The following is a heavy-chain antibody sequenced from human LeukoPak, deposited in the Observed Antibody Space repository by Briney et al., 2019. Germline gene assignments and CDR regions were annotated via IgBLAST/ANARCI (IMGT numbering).Heavy chain of an antibody. J-gene: IGHJ4*02. Sequence: KPSETLSLTCTVSGGSVSAFYWSWIRQPPGKGLQWIGYVSYTGSTNHTGSTNYNPSLKSRVNISVDTSTNQFSLKLSSLTAADTAVYFCARNRVATIYGKFDYWGQGTLVTVSS. V-gene: IGHV4-59*02. D-gene: IGHD5-12*01. CDR3: ARNRVATIYGKFDY. CDR2: VSYTGSTNHTGST. CDR1: GGSVSAFY.